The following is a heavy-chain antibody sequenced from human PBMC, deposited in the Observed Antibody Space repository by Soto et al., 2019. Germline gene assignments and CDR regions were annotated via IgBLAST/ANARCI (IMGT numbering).Heavy chain of an antibody. D-gene: IGHD3-10*01. V-gene: IGHV4-39*01. CDR3: ARRKTYYYGSGRLLTPGDLDV. J-gene: IGHJ6*02. Sequence: QLQLQESGPGLVKPSETLSLTCTVSGGSISSSSYYWGWIRQPPGKGLEWIGSIYYSGSTYYNPSLKCRVTISVDTSKNHFTLKLSSVTAADTAVYYCARRKTYYYGSGRLLTPGDLDVWGQGTTVTVSS. CDR1: GGSISSSSYY. CDR2: IYYSGST.